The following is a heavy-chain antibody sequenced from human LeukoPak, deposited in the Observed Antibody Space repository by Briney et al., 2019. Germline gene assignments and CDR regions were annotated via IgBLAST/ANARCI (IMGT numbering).Heavy chain of an antibody. CDR1: GFTFSSYA. D-gene: IGHD4-23*01. V-gene: IGHV3-30-3*01. J-gene: IGHJ6*03. CDR3: AKDPESQLMQLPHGGYYYYMDV. Sequence: SGGSLRLSCAASGFTFSSYAMHWVRQAPGKGLERVAVISYDGSNKYYADSVKGRFTISRDNSKNTLYLQMNSLRAEDTAVYYCAKDPESQLMQLPHGGYYYYMDVWGKGTTVTVSS. CDR2: ISYDGSNK.